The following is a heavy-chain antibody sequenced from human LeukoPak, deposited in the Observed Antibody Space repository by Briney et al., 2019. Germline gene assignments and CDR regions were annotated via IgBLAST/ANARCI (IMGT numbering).Heavy chain of an antibody. D-gene: IGHD3-22*01. J-gene: IGHJ1*01. V-gene: IGHV4-34*01. CDR3: ARVALYYYDSSGYYAEYFQH. Sequence: PSETLSLTCAVYGGSFSGYYWSWIRQPPGKGLEWIGEINHSGSTNYNPSLKSRVTISVDTSKDQFSLKLSSVTAADTAVYYCARVALYYYDSSGYYAEYFQHWGQGTLVTVSS. CDR1: GGSFSGYY. CDR2: INHSGST.